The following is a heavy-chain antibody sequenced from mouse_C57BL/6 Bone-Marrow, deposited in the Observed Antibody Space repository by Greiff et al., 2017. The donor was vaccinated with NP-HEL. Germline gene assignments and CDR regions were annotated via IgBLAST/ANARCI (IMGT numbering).Heavy chain of an antibody. CDR1: GYAFSSSW. V-gene: IGHV1-82*01. CDR3: ARRLGRGDY. D-gene: IGHD4-1*01. Sequence: VQLQESGPELVKPGASVKISCKASGYAFSSSWMNWVKQRPGKGLEWIGRIYPGDGDTNYNGKFKGKATLTADKSSSTAYMQLSSLTSEDSAVYFCARRLGRGDYWGQGTTLTVSS. J-gene: IGHJ2*01. CDR2: IYPGDGDT.